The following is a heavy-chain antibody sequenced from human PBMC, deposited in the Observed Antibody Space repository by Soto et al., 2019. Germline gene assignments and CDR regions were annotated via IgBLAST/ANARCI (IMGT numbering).Heavy chain of an antibody. J-gene: IGHJ4*02. V-gene: IGHV4-39*01. Sequence: PSETLSLTCTVSGGSISSSSYYWGWIRQPPGKGLEWIGSIYYSGSTYYNPSLKSRVTISVDTSKNQFSLKLSSVTAADTAVYYCASHRGLIIQWLVHGGVAGFEYWGQGTLVTVSS. CDR3: ASHRGLIIQWLVHGGVAGFEY. CDR1: GGSISSSSYY. CDR2: IYYSGST. D-gene: IGHD6-19*01.